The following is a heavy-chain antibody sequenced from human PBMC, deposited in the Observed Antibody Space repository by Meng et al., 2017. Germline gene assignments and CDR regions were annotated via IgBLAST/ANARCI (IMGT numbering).Heavy chain of an antibody. J-gene: IGHJ5*02. D-gene: IGHD5-24*01. Sequence: VQLVGSGGGLVQPGGSLRLSCAASGFTVSSNYMSWVCQAPGKGLEWVSVIYSGGSTYYADSVKGRFTISRDNSKNTLYLQMNSLRAEDTAVYYCARDRDGYNWFDPWGQGTLVTVSS. CDR2: IYSGGST. V-gene: IGHV3-66*02. CDR3: ARDRDGYNWFDP. CDR1: GFTVSSNY.